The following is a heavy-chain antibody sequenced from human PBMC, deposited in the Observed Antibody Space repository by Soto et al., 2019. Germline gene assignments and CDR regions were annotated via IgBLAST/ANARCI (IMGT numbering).Heavy chain of an antibody. Sequence: GGSLRLSCAASGFTFSTFNINWVRQAPGKGLEWVSYISSSGSTIYYADSVKGRFTISRDNAKNSLYLQMNSLRAEDTAVYYCARIQVPDIVVVVAVPPDAFDIWGQGTMVTVSS. CDR1: GFTFSTFN. J-gene: IGHJ3*02. CDR2: ISSSGSTI. CDR3: ARIQVPDIVVVVAVPPDAFDI. D-gene: IGHD2-15*01. V-gene: IGHV3-48*04.